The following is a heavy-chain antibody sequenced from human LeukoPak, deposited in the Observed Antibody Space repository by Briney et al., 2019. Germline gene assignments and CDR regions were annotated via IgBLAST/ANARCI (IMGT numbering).Heavy chain of an antibody. J-gene: IGHJ3*02. CDR3: AKDYYDSSGYPIGDAFDI. V-gene: IGHV3-23*01. CDR2: ISGSGGST. D-gene: IGHD3-22*01. CDR1: GFTFSSYA. Sequence: GGSLRLSCAASGFTFSSYAMSSVRQAPGKRLEWVSAISGSGGSTYYADSVKGRFTISRDNSKNTLYLQMNSLRAEDTAVYYCAKDYYDSSGYPIGDAFDIWGQGTMVTVSS.